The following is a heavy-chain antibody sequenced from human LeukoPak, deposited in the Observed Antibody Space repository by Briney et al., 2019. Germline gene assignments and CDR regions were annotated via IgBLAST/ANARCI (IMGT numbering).Heavy chain of an antibody. D-gene: IGHD5-18*01. V-gene: IGHV4-59*01. CDR1: GGSISSYY. CDR3: ARVGRRYSYGYDYYYGMDV. J-gene: IGHJ6*02. Sequence: SETLSLTCTVSGGSISSYYWSWIRQPPGKGLEWIGYIYYSGSTNYNPSLKSRVTISVDTSKNQFSLKLSSVTAADTAVYYCARVGRRYSYGYDYYYGMDVWGQGTTVTVSS. CDR2: IYYSGST.